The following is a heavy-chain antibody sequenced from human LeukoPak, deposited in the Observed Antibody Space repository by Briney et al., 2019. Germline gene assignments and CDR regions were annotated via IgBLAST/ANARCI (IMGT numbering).Heavy chain of an antibody. D-gene: IGHD6-13*01. J-gene: IGHJ5*02. V-gene: IGHV1-2*02. CDR2: INPNSGGT. CDR3: ARDVDSSSWYAFAP. CDR1: GYTFTGYY. Sequence: GASVKVSCKASGYTFTGYYMHWVRQAPGQGLEWMGWINPNSGGTNYAQKFQGRVTMTRDTSISTAYMELSRLRSDDTAVYYCARDVDSSSWYAFAPWGQGTLVTVSS.